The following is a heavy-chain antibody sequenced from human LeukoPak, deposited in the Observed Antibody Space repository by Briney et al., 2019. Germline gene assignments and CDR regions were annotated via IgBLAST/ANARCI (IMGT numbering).Heavy chain of an antibody. CDR1: GYTFTSYY. Sequence: ASVKVSCKASGYTFTSYYMHWVRQAPGQGLEWMGIINPSGGSTSYAQKFQGRVTMTRDTSTSTVYMELSSLRSEDTAVHYCARDLIAAAAGAVLYYFDYWGQGTLVTVSS. CDR3: ARDLIAAAAGAVLYYFDY. CDR2: INPSGGST. D-gene: IGHD6-13*01. J-gene: IGHJ4*02. V-gene: IGHV1-46*01.